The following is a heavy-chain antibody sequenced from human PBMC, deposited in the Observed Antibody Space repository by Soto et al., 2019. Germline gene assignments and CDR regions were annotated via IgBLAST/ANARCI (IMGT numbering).Heavy chain of an antibody. Sequence: SETLSLTCAVYGGSFSGYYWSWIRQPPGKGLEWIGEINHSGSTNYNPSLKSRVTISVDTSKNQFSLKLSSVTAADTAVYYCARGQSPYYDILTDWGQGTLVTVSA. D-gene: IGHD3-9*01. J-gene: IGHJ4*02. CDR1: GGSFSGYY. CDR2: INHSGST. V-gene: IGHV4-34*01. CDR3: ARGQSPYYDILTD.